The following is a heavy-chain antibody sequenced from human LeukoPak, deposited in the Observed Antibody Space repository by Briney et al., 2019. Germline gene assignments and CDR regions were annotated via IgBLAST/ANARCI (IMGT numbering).Heavy chain of an antibody. V-gene: IGHV4-61*02. J-gene: IGHJ5*02. CDR3: ARGENWFDP. D-gene: IGHD3-16*01. Sequence: PSQTLSLTCTVSGGSISSGSYYWRWIRQPAGKGLEWIGRIYTSGSTNYNPSLKSRVTISVDTSKNQFSLKLSSVTAADTAVYYCARGENWFDPWGQGTLVTVSS. CDR1: GGSISSGSYY. CDR2: IYTSGST.